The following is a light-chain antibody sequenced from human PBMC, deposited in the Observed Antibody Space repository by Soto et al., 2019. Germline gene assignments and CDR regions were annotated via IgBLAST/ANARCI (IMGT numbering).Light chain of an antibody. V-gene: IGKV1-27*01. CDR2: AAS. CDR1: QVINNF. Sequence: DIQMTQSPSSLSASVGDRVTITCRASQVINNFLAWYQQKPGKVPKLLIYAASTLQSGVPSRFSGSGSGTAFTLTISSLQPEDVATYYCQQYDSAPQPFGQGTKVEIK. CDR3: QQYDSAPQP. J-gene: IGKJ1*01.